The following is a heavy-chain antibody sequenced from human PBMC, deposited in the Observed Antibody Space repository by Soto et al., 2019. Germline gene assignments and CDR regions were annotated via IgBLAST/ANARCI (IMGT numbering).Heavy chain of an antibody. CDR1: GFTFSSYG. Sequence: GGSLRLSCAASGFTFSSYGMHWVRQAPGKGLEWVAVISYDGSNKYYADSVKGRFTISRDNSKNTLYLQMNSLRAEDTAVYYCAREWDGDGYNSGWFDPWGQGT. J-gene: IGHJ5*02. CDR2: ISYDGSNK. V-gene: IGHV3-30*03. D-gene: IGHD5-12*01. CDR3: AREWDGDGYNSGWFDP.